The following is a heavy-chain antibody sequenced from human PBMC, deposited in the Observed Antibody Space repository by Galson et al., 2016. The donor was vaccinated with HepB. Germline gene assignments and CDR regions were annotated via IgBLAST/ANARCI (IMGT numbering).Heavy chain of an antibody. Sequence: TLSLTCTASGDSISDGGYYWNWIRQHPGKGLEWIGYIYYSGRTDYNPSLKSRIATSVDTSKNQFSLKLSSVTVADTAVYYCARDGHDYGLDYFDYWGQGILVTVSS. CDR2: IYYSGRT. D-gene: IGHD4-17*01. V-gene: IGHV4-31*03. CDR3: ARDGHDYGLDYFDY. CDR1: GDSISDGGYY. J-gene: IGHJ4*02.